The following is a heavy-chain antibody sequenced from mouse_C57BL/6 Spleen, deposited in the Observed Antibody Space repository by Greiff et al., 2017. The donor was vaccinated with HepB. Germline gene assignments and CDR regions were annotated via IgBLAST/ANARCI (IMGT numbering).Heavy chain of an antibody. J-gene: IGHJ3*01. V-gene: IGHV1-19*01. D-gene: IGHD2-5*01. CDR2: INPYNGGT. CDR1: GYTFTDYY. CDR3: ARRKDYSNFWFAY. Sequence: EVQLQQSGPVLVKPGASVKMSCKASGYTFTDYYMNWVKQSHGKSLEWIGVINPYNGGTSYNQKFKGKATLTVDKSSSTAYMELNSLTSEDSAVYHCARRKDYSNFWFAYWGQGTLVTVSA.